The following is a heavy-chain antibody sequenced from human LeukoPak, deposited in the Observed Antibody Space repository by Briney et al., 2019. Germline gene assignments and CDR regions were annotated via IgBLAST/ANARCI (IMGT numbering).Heavy chain of an antibody. Sequence: SVKVSCKASGGTFSSYAISWVRQAPGQGLEWMGGIIPIFGTANYAQKFQGRVTITADESTSTAYMELSSLRSEDTAVYYCARALLAYCSGDCYPHYYYYYGMDVWGQGTTVTVSS. V-gene: IGHV1-69*13. CDR3: ARALLAYCSGDCYPHYYYYYGMDV. CDR1: GGTFSSYA. CDR2: IIPIFGTA. J-gene: IGHJ6*02. D-gene: IGHD2-21*02.